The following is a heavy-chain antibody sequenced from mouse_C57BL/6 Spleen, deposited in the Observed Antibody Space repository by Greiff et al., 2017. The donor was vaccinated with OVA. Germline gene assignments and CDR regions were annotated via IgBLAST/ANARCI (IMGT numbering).Heavy chain of an antibody. CDR1: GFTFSSYG. J-gene: IGHJ4*01. V-gene: IGHV5-6*01. D-gene: IGHD1-1*01. CDR3: ARHGDGSRNAMDY. Sequence: EVMLVESGGDLVKPGGSLKLSCAASGFTFSSYGMSWVRQTPDKRLEWVATISSGGSYTYYPDSVKGRFTISRDNAKNTLYLQMSSLKSEDTAMYYCARHGDGSRNAMDYWGQGTSVTVSS. CDR2: ISSGGSYT.